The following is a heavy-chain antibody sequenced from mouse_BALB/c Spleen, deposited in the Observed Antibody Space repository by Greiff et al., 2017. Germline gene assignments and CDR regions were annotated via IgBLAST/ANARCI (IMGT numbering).Heavy chain of an antibody. D-gene: IGHD2-1*01. Sequence: VQLQQSGTGLARPGASVKMSCKASGYTFTSYWMHWVKQRPGKGLEWIGAIYPGNSDTSYNQKFKGKAKLTAVTSTSTAYMELSSLTNEDSAVYDCAFVNYEDAMDYWGQGTSVTVSS. CDR1: GYTFTSYW. CDR3: AFVNYEDAMDY. J-gene: IGHJ4*01. CDR2: IYPGNSDT. V-gene: IGHV1-5*01.